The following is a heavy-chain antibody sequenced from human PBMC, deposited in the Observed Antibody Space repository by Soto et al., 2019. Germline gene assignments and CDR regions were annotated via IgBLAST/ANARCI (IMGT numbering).Heavy chain of an antibody. J-gene: IGHJ6*03. D-gene: IGHD3-16*02. V-gene: IGHV4-34*01. CDR3: ARVVKRYYYYYMDV. CDR2: INHSGST. Sequence: SETLSLTCAVYGGSFSGYYWSWIRQPPGKGLEWIGEINHSGSTKYSPSLKSRVTISVDTSKNQFSLKLSSVTAADTAVYYCARVVKRYYYYYMDVWGKGTTVTVSS. CDR1: GGSFSGYY.